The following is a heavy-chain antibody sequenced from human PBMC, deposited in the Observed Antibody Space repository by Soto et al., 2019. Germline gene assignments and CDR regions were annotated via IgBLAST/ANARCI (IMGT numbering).Heavy chain of an antibody. CDR2: MPHDGSYQ. CDR3: ARDDGDDDNGFDY. V-gene: IGHV3-33*01. Sequence: QVQLVESGGGVVQRGTSLRLSCAASGFTFSNHGMHWVRQAPGTGLEWVAVMPHDGSYQYYADSVKGRFTISRDNSKNRLYRHMNSLSPEDTAVYYCARDDGDDDNGFDYWGQGILVTVSS. CDR1: GFTFSNHG. J-gene: IGHJ4*02. D-gene: IGHD5-12*01.